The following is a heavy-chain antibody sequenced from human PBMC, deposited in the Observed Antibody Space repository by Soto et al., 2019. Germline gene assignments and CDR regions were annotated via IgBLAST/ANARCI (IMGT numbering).Heavy chain of an antibody. CDR2: IKPDGSAT. Sequence: GGSLRLSCAVSGFTFGSYWMNWVRLIPGKGLEWVAYIKPDGSATYYVDSVKGRFTISRDNAKNSLYLQMNSLRAEDTAVYYCARDLRGNYYFDYWGQGTLVTVSS. J-gene: IGHJ4*02. CDR1: GFTFGSYW. CDR3: ARDLRGNYYFDY. D-gene: IGHD6-25*01. V-gene: IGHV3-7*01.